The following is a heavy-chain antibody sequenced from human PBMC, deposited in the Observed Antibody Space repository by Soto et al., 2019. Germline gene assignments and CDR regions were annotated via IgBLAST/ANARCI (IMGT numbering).Heavy chain of an antibody. CDR2: ISAYNGNT. Sequence: GASVKVSCKASGYTFTSYGISWVRQAPGQGLEWMGWISAYNGNTNYAQKLQGRVTMTTDTSTSTAYMELRSLRSDDTAVYYCARHQVLRYFDWSPAAFDIWGQGTMVTVSS. J-gene: IGHJ3*02. V-gene: IGHV1-18*04. CDR3: ARHQVLRYFDWSPAAFDI. D-gene: IGHD3-9*01. CDR1: GYTFTSYG.